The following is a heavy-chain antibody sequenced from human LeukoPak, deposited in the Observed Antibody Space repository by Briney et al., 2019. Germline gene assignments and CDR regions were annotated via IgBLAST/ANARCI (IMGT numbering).Heavy chain of an antibody. D-gene: IGHD6-6*01. Sequence: PSETLSLTCGVSGYSISSGYYWGWIRQPPGKGLEWIGSIYHSGSTYYNPSLKSRVTISVDTSKNQFSLKLTSVTAADTAVYYCARHPYSSSYYFDYWGQGTLVTVSS. J-gene: IGHJ4*02. CDR1: GYSISSGYY. V-gene: IGHV4-38-2*01. CDR2: IYHSGST. CDR3: ARHPYSSSYYFDY.